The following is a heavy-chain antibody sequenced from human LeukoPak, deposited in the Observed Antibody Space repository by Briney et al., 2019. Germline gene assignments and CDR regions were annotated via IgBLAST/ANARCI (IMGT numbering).Heavy chain of an antibody. D-gene: IGHD5-18*01. CDR1: GGSFSDYS. Sequence: PSETLSLTCAVYGGSFSDYSWTWIRQPPGKGLEWIGEINHRGGTNHNPSLMRRLIMSVDTSKNQFSLKVSSVTAADTAVYYCARVGYSFSINDWSRTGLGAYPTKYYYYMDVWGQGTLVTVSS. J-gene: IGHJ6*03. CDR3: ARVGYSFSINDWSRTGLGAYPTKYYYYMDV. V-gene: IGHV4-34*01. CDR2: INHRGGT.